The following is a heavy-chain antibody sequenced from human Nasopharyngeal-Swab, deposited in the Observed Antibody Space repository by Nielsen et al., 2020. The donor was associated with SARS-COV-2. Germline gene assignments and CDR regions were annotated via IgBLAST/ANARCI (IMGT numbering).Heavy chain of an antibody. CDR2: INSDGSST. J-gene: IGHJ4*02. V-gene: IGHV3-74*01. D-gene: IGHD6-13*01. CDR1: GFTSSSYW. Sequence: GGSLRLSCEASGFTSSSYWMHWVRQAPGKGLVWVSRINSDGSSTSYADSVKGRFTISRDNAKNTLYLQMNSLRAEDTAVYYCARARGSSSWSNWGQGTLVTVSS. CDR3: ARARGSSSWSN.